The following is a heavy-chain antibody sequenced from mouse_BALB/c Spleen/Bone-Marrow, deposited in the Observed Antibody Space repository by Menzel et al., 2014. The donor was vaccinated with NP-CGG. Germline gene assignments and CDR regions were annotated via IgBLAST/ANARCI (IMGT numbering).Heavy chain of an antibody. Sequence: VQLQQSGAELVKPGASVKLSCKASGYTFTSYWMHWVKQRPGQGLEWIGEINPSNGRTNYNEKFKSKATLTVDKSSSTAYMQLSSLTFEDSAVYYCAPYYHGSSYGFYWYFDVWGAGTTVTVSS. CDR3: APYYHGSSYGFYWYFDV. J-gene: IGHJ1*01. D-gene: IGHD1-1*01. CDR2: INPSNGRT. CDR1: GYTFTSYW. V-gene: IGHV1S81*02.